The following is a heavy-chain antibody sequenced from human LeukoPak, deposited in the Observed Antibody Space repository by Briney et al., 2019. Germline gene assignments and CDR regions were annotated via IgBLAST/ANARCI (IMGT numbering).Heavy chain of an antibody. J-gene: IGHJ1*01. V-gene: IGHV3-23*01. CDR1: GFTFSSYA. CDR3: AKYRYIPTAPLQH. CDR2: ISGSGGST. Sequence: GGSLRLSCAASGFTFSSYAMSWVRQAPGKGLEWVSAISGSGGSTYYADSVKGRFTISRDNSKDTLYLQMNSLRAEDTAVYYCAKYRYIPTAPLQHWGQGTLVTVSS. D-gene: IGHD3-16*02.